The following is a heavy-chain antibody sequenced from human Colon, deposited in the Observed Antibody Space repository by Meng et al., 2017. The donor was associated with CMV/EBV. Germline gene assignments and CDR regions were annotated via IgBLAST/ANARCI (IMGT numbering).Heavy chain of an antibody. CDR1: GHTCSDYC. D-gene: IGHD6-19*01. CDR3: VRSSGWSLFDY. V-gene: IGHV1-2*02. CDR2: IRSDGSAT. Sequence: QVQVVQAGAVVKEPGALFQVSCTSSGHTCSDYCMHCAGPAPGQGLEWMGWIRSDGSATNYAQNFRGRVTMTRDASVSTAYMDLSGLTSDDTAVYFCVRSSGWSLFDYWGPGALVTVSS. J-gene: IGHJ4*02.